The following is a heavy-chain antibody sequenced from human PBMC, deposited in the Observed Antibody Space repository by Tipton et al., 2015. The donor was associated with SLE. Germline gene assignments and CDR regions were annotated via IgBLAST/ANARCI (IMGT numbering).Heavy chain of an antibody. CDR1: GGSISSYY. Sequence: LRLSCTVSGGSISSYYWSWIRQPPGKGLEWIGYIYYSGSTNYNPSLKSRVTISVDTFKNQFSLKLSSVTAADTAVYYCARQGQQLVRPYYYGMDVWGQGTTVTVSS. J-gene: IGHJ6*02. D-gene: IGHD6-13*01. V-gene: IGHV4-59*08. CDR3: ARQGQQLVRPYYYGMDV. CDR2: IYYSGST.